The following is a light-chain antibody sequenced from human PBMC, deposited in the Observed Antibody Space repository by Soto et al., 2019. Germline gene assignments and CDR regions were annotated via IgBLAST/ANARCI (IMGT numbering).Light chain of an antibody. Sequence: QSVLTQPASVSGSPGQSITISCTGTSSDVGGYNYVSWYQQHPGKAPKLMIYDVSNRPSGVSNRFSGSKSGNTASLTISGLQAEDEADYYCSSYTSSSTLVVFGGGTQPTV. J-gene: IGLJ2*01. CDR3: SSYTSSSTLVV. CDR1: SSDVGGYNY. CDR2: DVS. V-gene: IGLV2-14*01.